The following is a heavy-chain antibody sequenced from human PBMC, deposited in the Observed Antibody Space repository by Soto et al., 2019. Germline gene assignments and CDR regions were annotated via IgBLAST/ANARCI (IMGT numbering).Heavy chain of an antibody. CDR2: ISGGGVTT. J-gene: IGHJ4*02. D-gene: IGHD2-2*01. V-gene: IGHV3-23*01. Sequence: GGSLRLSCAASGFSFSSYAMSGVRQAPGKGLEWVSVISGGGVTTNYADSVKGRFTISRDNSKNTLYLQMNSLRAEDTAVYYCNLGYCSSTSCSRGLYYFDYWGQGTLVTVS. CDR3: NLGYCSSTSCSRGLYYFDY. CDR1: GFSFSSYA.